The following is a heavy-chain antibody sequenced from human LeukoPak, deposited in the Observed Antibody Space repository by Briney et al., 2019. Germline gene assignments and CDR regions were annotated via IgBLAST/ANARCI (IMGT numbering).Heavy chain of an antibody. V-gene: IGHV3-23*01. CDR2: ISASGGST. CDR3: AEDQRWESPHYLDS. J-gene: IGHJ4*02. CDR1: GFTFSSSA. D-gene: IGHD1-26*01. Sequence: TGGSLRLSCAASGFTFSSSAMSWVRQVPGKGLEWVSGISASGGSTSYADSVRGRFTISRDNSKNTLYVQMNSLRDEDTAVYYCAEDQRWESPHYLDSWGQGTLVTVSS.